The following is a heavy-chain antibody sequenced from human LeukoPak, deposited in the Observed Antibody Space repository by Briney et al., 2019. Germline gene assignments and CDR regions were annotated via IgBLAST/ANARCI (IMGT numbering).Heavy chain of an antibody. Sequence: GGSLRLSCAASGFTFSYAWMTWVGQGPGKGLEWVGHIAVRSDGGTTDYAAPVKGRFTISRDDSKNTLYLQMDSLQTEDTAVYYCASLVGFSLYYWGQGTLVTVSS. CDR1: GFTFSYAW. V-gene: IGHV3-15*04. CDR2: IAVRSDGGTT. J-gene: IGHJ4*02. D-gene: IGHD1-26*01. CDR3: ASLVGFSLYY.